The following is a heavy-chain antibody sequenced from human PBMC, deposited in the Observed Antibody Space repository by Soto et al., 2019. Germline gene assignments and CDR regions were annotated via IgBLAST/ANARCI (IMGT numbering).Heavy chain of an antibody. CDR1: GGTFSSYA. J-gene: IGHJ6*02. CDR2: IIPVFGTA. CDR3: ARGLGELAYYYGMDV. V-gene: IGHV1-69*06. Sequence: QVQLVQSGAEVNKPGSSVKVSCKASGGTFSSYAISWVRQAPGQGLEWMGGIIPVFGTANYAQKFQGRVTITADRSTSTAYMDLSSLRSDDTAVYYCARGLGELAYYYGMDVWGQGTTVTVSS. D-gene: IGHD3-10*01.